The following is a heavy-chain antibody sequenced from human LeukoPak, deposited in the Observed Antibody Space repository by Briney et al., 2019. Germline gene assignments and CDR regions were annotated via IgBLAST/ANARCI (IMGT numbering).Heavy chain of an antibody. V-gene: IGHV1-69*04. Sequence: ASVKVSCKASGGTFSSYTISWVRQAPGQGLEWMGRIIPILGIANYAQRFQGRVTITADKSTSTAYMELSSLRSEATAVYSCGRDEHGGNSLGALDIWGQGTMATVP. CDR3: GRDEHGGNSLGALDI. CDR2: IIPILGIA. J-gene: IGHJ3*02. CDR1: GGTFSSYT. D-gene: IGHD4-23*01.